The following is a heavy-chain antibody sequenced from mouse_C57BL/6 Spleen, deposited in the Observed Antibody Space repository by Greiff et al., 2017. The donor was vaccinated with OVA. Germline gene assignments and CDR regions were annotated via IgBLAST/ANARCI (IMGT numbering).Heavy chain of an antibody. CDR2: IYPGGGDT. V-gene: IGHV1-82*01. CDR1: GFAFSSSW. D-gene: IGHD1-1*01. Sequence: QVQLKESGPELVKPGASVKISCKASGFAFSSSWMNWVKQRPGKGLEWIGRIYPGGGDTNYNGKFKGKATLTADKSSSTAYMQISSLTSEDAAVYFCATPYDSSPWFAYWGQGTLVTVSA. J-gene: IGHJ3*01. CDR3: ATPYDSSPWFAY.